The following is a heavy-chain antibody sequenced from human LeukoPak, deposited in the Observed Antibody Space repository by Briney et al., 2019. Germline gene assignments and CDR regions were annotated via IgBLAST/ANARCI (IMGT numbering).Heavy chain of an antibody. D-gene: IGHD5-24*01. CDR3: ARGRKRWPQKIGAPYYYYYGMDV. Sequence: GGSLRLSCAASGFTFSDYYMSWIRQAPGKGLEWVSYISSSGSTIYYADSVKGRFTISRDNAKNSLYLQMNSLRAEDTAVYYCARGRKRWPQKIGAPYYYYYGMDVWGQGTTVTVSS. J-gene: IGHJ6*02. V-gene: IGHV3-11*01. CDR2: ISSSGSTI. CDR1: GFTFSDYY.